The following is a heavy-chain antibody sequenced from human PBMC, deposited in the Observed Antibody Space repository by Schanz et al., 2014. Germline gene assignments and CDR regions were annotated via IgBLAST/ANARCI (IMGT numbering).Heavy chain of an antibody. J-gene: IGHJ5*01. V-gene: IGHV3-23*01. D-gene: IGHD2-15*01. CDR2: INTGVNT. CDR1: GFNFSDYA. CDR3: AKTPREYCNYDNCPNWFDS. Sequence: EVQLLESGGGLVQPGGFLRLSCAASGFNFSDYAMCWVRQAPGKGLEWVSAINTGVNTYYADSVRGRFTMSRDNSKNTLYLQMNSLRAEDTAVYYCAKTPREYCNYDNCPNWFDSWGQGTLVTVSS.